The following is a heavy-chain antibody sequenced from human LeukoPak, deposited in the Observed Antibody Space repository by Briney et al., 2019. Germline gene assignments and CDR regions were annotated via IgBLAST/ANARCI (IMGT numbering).Heavy chain of an antibody. Sequence: ASVKVSCKASVYTFTSYAMNWVRQAPGQGLEWMGWINTNTGNPTYAQGFTGRFVFSLDTSVSTAYLQISSLKAEDTAVYYCARGGVWTYYDFWSGYYIFDYWGQGTLVTVSS. J-gene: IGHJ4*02. V-gene: IGHV7-4-1*02. D-gene: IGHD3-3*01. CDR1: VYTFTSYA. CDR2: INTNTGNP. CDR3: ARGGVWTYYDFWSGYYIFDY.